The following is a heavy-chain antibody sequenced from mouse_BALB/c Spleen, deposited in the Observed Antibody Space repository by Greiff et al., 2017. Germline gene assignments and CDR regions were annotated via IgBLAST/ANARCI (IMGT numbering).Heavy chain of an antibody. CDR1: GFTFSSYG. V-gene: IGHV5-6-3*01. D-gene: IGHD3-2*01. Sequence: EVQGVESGGGLVQPGGSLKLSCAASGFTFSSYGMSWVRQTPDKRLELVATINSNGGSTYYPDSVKGRFTISRDNAKNTLYLQMSSLKSEDTAMYYCARETVMDYWGQGTSVTVSS. CDR3: ARETVMDY. CDR2: INSNGGST. J-gene: IGHJ4*01.